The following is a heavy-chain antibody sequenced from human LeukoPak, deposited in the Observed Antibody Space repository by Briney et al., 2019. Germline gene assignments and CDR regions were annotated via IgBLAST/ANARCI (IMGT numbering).Heavy chain of an antibody. CDR3: ARGCSAGTPHNWFDP. CDR2: IYYSGST. Sequence: PSETLSLTCTVSGGSISGYYWSWIRQPPGQGLEWIGYIYYSGSTNYNPSLKSRVTISVDTSKNQFSLKLSSVTAADTAVYYCARGCSAGTPHNWFDPWGQGTLVTVS. D-gene: IGHD6-13*01. J-gene: IGHJ5*02. V-gene: IGHV4-59*01. CDR1: GGSISGYY.